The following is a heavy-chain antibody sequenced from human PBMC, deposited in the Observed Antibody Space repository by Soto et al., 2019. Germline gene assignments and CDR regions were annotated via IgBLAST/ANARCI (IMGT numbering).Heavy chain of an antibody. J-gene: IGHJ4*02. CDR1: GYSFINYY. Sequence: QVHLVQSGAEVKKPGASVKVSCKASGYSFINYYIHWVRQAPGQGLEWIGIINPNGGSTNYAQKFRVRVTMARDPSTSTVYMALSTLRSDDTAVYYYARDLAAADYWGQGTLVTVSS. D-gene: IGHD6-13*01. CDR3: ARDLAAADY. V-gene: IGHV1-46*01. CDR2: INPNGGST.